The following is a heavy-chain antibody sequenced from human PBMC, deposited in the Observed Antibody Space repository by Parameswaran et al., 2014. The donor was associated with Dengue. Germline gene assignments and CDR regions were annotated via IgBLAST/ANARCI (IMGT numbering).Heavy chain of an antibody. Sequence: QPPGKGLEWVAIISYDGSNKYYAESVKGRFTISRDSSKDTLYLQMNSLKTEDTAVYYCAKVKYSTSSWYYHYYMDVWGKGTTVTVSS. CDR2: ISYDGSNK. V-gene: IGHV3-30*18. D-gene: IGHD6-6*01. CDR3: AKVKYSTSSWYYHYYMDV. J-gene: IGHJ6*03.